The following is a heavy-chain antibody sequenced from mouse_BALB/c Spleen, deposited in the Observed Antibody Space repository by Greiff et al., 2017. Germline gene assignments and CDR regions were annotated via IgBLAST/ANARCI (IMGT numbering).Heavy chain of an antibody. CDR3: AREFYGYDDGEYYAMDY. D-gene: IGHD2-2*01. CDR1: GFSLTSYG. V-gene: IGHV2-9*02. J-gene: IGHJ4*01. CDR2: IWAGGST. Sequence: QVQLKESGPGLVAPSQSLSITCTVSGFSLTSYGVHWVRQPPGKGLEWLGVIWAGGSTNYNSALMSRLSISKDNSKSQVFLKMNSLQTDDTAMYYCAREFYGYDDGEYYAMDYWGQGTSGTVAS.